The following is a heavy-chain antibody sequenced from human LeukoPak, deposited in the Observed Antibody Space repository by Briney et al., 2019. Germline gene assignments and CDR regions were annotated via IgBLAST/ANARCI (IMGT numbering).Heavy chain of an antibody. CDR3: ARGGYSYGRGYAFDI. D-gene: IGHD5-18*01. Sequence: SETLSLTCAVYGESFSGYYWSWIRQPPGKGLEWIGEINHSGSTNYNPSLKSRVTISVDTSKNQFSLKLSSVTAADTAVYYCARGGYSYGRGYAFDIWGQGTMVTVSS. CDR2: INHSGST. J-gene: IGHJ3*02. CDR1: GESFSGYY. V-gene: IGHV4-34*01.